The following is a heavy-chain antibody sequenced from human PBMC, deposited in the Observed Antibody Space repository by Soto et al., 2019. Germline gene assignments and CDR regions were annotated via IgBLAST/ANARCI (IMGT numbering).Heavy chain of an antibody. D-gene: IGHD1-26*01. J-gene: IGHJ4*02. CDR1: GFTFSSYA. Sequence: EVQLWESGGGLVQPGGSLRLSCAASGFTFSSYAMRWVRQAPGKGLEWVSTISGSGGSTYYADSVKGRFTISRDNSKNTLYLQMNSLRAEDTAVYYCARRGSGNYFDYWGQGTLVTVSS. V-gene: IGHV3-23*01. CDR2: ISGSGGST. CDR3: ARRGSGNYFDY.